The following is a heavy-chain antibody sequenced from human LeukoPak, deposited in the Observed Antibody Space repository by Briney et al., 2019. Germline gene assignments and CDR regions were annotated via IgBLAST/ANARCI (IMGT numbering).Heavy chain of an antibody. CDR1: GGSISSSNW. CDR2: IYHSGST. J-gene: IGHJ4*02. Sequence: PSGTLSLTCAVSGGSISSSNWWSWVRQPPGEGLEWTGEIYHSGSTNYNPSLKSRVTISVDTSKNQFSLQLSSVTAADTAVYYCARGKSRGSHIDYWGQGALVTVSS. V-gene: IGHV4-4*02. CDR3: ARGKSRGSHIDY. D-gene: IGHD1-26*01.